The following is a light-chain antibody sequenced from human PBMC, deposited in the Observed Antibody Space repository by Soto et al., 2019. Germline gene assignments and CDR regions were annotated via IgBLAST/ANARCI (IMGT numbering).Light chain of an antibody. V-gene: IGKV2-29*03. Sequence: DIVMTQTPLSLSVTPGQPASISCKSSQSLLLSNGRTYLYWYLQKPGQPPQLLTYEVSNRFSGVRDSFGGSGSGPDFTRKISRVEAEGVGVYYCLQGIHLPITFGQGTRLEIK. CDR3: LQGIHLPIT. J-gene: IGKJ5*01. CDR1: QSLLLSNGRTY. CDR2: EVS.